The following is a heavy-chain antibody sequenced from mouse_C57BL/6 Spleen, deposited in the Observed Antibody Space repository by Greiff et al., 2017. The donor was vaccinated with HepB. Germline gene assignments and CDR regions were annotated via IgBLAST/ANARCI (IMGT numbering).Heavy chain of an antibody. J-gene: IGHJ3*01. CDR1: GFTFSSYG. CDR3: ASKPGRRDDGFAY. D-gene: IGHD2-12*01. Sequence: EVQVVESGGDLVKPGGSLKLSCEASGFTFSSYGMSWVRQTPDKRLEWVATISSGGSYTYYPDSVKGRFTISRDNAKNTRDLQMSSLKSEDTAMCYCASKPGRRDDGFAYRGQGPLVTVS. V-gene: IGHV5-6*01. CDR2: ISSGGSYT.